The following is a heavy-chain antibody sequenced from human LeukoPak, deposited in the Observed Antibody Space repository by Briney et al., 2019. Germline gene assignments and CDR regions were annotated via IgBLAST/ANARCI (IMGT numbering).Heavy chain of an antibody. CDR2: IHNDGTMG. CDR1: GFTFSRLG. CDR3: AKEGDEFRGYLDV. J-gene: IGHJ6*03. D-gene: IGHD3-16*01. Sequence: PGGSLRLSCAASGFTFSRLGMQWVRQAPGKGLEWVAVIHNDGTMGQYADSVKGRFTISKDFPRNTLYLQMNSLRDDDTAVYYCAKEGDEFRGYLDVWGKGTTVTVSS. V-gene: IGHV3-30*02.